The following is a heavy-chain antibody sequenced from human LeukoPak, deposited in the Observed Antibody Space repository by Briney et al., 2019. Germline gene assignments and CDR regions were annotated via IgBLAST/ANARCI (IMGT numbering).Heavy chain of an antibody. J-gene: IGHJ4*02. Sequence: GGSLRLSCTASGFTFGDYAMSWFRQAPGKGLEWVSYISDSSHAIYHADSVKGRFTISRDNSKNTLYLQMNSLRAEDTAVYHCAKDAPYVDMATLVKAYFFDYCGRGTLVTVSS. CDR1: GFTFGDYA. CDR3: AKDAPYVDMATLVKAYFFDY. V-gene: IGHV3-23*01. D-gene: IGHD5-24*01. CDR2: ISDSSHAI.